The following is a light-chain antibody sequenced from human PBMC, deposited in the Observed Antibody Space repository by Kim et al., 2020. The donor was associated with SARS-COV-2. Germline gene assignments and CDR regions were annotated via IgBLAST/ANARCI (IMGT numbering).Light chain of an antibody. J-gene: IGLJ3*02. Sequence: QSVLSQPPSASGTPGQRVTISCFGSDSNIGSNTVNWYQQFPGTAPKLLIDSNNRRPSGVPDRVSGSKSGTSASLAISGLQSEDEADYYCATWGDSLDVWMFGGGTQLTVL. CDR2: SNN. V-gene: IGLV1-44*01. CDR3: ATWGDSLDVWM. CDR1: DSNIGSNT.